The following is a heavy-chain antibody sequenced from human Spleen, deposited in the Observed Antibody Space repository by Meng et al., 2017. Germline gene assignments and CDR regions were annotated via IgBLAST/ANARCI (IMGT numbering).Heavy chain of an antibody. CDR2: TYYRSKWFN. V-gene: IGHV6-1*01. CDR3: VRGITVAGRFDY. J-gene: IGHJ4*02. CDR1: GDSVSRNIVA. Sequence: SQTLSLTCATSGDSVSRNIVAWSWIRQSPSRGLEWLGRTYYRSKWFNEYAVFVESRITISADTSKNLVSLQLSSVTPEDTAVYYCVRGITVAGRFDYWGQGTLVTVSS. D-gene: IGHD6-19*01.